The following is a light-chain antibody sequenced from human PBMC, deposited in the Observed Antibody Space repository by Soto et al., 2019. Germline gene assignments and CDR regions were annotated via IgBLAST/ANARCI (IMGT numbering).Light chain of an antibody. CDR2: DAS. J-gene: IGKJ5*01. V-gene: IGKV3-11*01. Sequence: EIELTQSPATLSLSPGESATLSCRASQSVSTYLAWYQQRPGQAPRLLIYDASNRVTGIPARFRGSGSGTDFTLTISSLEPDDFAVYYCQQRSNWPPITFGQGTRLEIK. CDR3: QQRSNWPPIT. CDR1: QSVSTY.